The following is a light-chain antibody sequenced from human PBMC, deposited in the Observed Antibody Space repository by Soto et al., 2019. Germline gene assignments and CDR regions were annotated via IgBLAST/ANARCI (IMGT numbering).Light chain of an antibody. CDR1: QSVSSSY. V-gene: IGKV3D-20*02. Sequence: EIVLTHSPGTLSLSPCERGALSASAGQSVSSSYLAWYQQKPGQAPRLLIYGASIRATGIPDRFSGSGSGTDFTLTISSLEPEDFAVYYCQQRGDWPPITFGQGTRLEIK. CDR2: GAS. J-gene: IGKJ5*01. CDR3: QQRGDWPPIT.